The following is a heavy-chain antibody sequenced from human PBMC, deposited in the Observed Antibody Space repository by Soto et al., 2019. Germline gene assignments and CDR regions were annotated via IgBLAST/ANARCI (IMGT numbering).Heavy chain of an antibody. Sequence: QVQLVQSGAEVKTPGASVRVSCKGSGYTFTGYYIHWVREAPGQGLEWMGWINPQTGCTSYGQKFQGRVTLSRDTSINTAYLELSRLRFDDAAVYFCARERYQVISDGMDVWGQGTTVTVSS. CDR2: INPQTGCT. CDR3: ARERYQVISDGMDV. CDR1: GYTFTGYY. D-gene: IGHD2-2*01. V-gene: IGHV1-2*02. J-gene: IGHJ6*02.